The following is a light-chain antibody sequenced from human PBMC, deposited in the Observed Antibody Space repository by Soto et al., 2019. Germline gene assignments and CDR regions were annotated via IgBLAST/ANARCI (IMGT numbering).Light chain of an antibody. V-gene: IGKV1-6*01. J-gene: IGKJ1*01. CDR1: QAIRND. CDR3: LQDSNYPWT. CDR2: TAS. Sequence: AIQMTQSPSSLSASVGDRVTITCRASQAIRNDLGWYQQKPGKAPKLLIYTASNLHSGVLSRFSGSGYGTDFTLTISSLQAEDFATYYCLQDSNYPWTFGQGTKVESK.